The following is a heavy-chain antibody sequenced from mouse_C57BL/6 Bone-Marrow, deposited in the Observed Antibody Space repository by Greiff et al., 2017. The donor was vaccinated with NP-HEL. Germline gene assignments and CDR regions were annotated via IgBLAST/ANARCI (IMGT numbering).Heavy chain of an antibody. D-gene: IGHD2-4*01. V-gene: IGHV1-26*01. CDR1: GYTFTDYY. Sequence: EVKLQQSGPELVKPGASVKISCKASGYTFTDYYMNWVKQSHGKSLEWIGDINPNNGGTSYNQKFKGKATLTVDKSSSTAYMELRSLTSEDSAVYYCARATYYEYDGAMDYWGQGTSVTVSS. J-gene: IGHJ4*01. CDR2: INPNNGGT. CDR3: ARATYYEYDGAMDY.